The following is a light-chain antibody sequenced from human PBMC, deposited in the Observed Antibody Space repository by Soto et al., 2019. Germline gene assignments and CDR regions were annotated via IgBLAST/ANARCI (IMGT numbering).Light chain of an antibody. CDR2: GVK. CDR1: GRDIGAYDY. V-gene: IGLV2-14*01. J-gene: IGLJ1*01. CDR3: SSYTTSYFYV. Sequence: QPVLTQPASVSGSPGQSITISCTGSGRDIGAYDYVSWYQQHPGKAPKLLIYGVKNRPSGVSYRFSASKSAFTASLAISGLQAEDEAHYYCSSYTTSYFYVFGPGTKVT.